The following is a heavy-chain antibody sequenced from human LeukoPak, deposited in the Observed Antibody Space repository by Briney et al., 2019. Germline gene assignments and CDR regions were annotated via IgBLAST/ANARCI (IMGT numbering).Heavy chain of an antibody. CDR2: ISGGGGNT. CDR1: GFTFSSYA. J-gene: IGHJ6*02. CDR3: AKDRSSSSYYGMDV. Sequence: GGSLRLSCAASGFTFSSYAISWVRQAPGEGLEWVSSISGGGGNTYYADSVKGRFTYSRDNSKNTLYLQMNSLRAEDTAVYYCAKDRSSSSYYGMDVWGQGTTVTVSS. D-gene: IGHD6-6*01. V-gene: IGHV3-23*01.